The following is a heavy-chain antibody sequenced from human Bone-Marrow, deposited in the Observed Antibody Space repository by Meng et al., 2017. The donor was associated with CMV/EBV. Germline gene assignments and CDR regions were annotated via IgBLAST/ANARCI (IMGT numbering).Heavy chain of an antibody. CDR2: IRYEGSNK. D-gene: IGHD3-22*01. J-gene: IGHJ4*02. Sequence: GGALRLSCAASGFTFSSYGMHWVRQAPGKGLEWVAFIRYEGSNKYYADSVKGRFTISRDNSKNTLYLQMNSLRAEDTAVYYCAKDIGLHSSGYLDYWGQGTLVTVSS. CDR3: AKDIGLHSSGYLDY. V-gene: IGHV3-30*02. CDR1: GFTFSSYG.